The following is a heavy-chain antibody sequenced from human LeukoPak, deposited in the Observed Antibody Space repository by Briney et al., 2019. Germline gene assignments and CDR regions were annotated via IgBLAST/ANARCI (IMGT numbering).Heavy chain of an antibody. CDR3: ARDFSVSRYFDWLHYYMDV. CDR1: GGSISSYY. Sequence: SETLSLTCTVSGGSISSYYWSWIRQPAGKGLEWIGRIYTSGSTNYNPSLKSRVTMSVDTSKNQFSLKLSSVTAADTAVYYCARDFSVSRYFDWLHYYMDVWGKGTTVTVSS. D-gene: IGHD3-9*01. V-gene: IGHV4-4*07. J-gene: IGHJ6*03. CDR2: IYTSGST.